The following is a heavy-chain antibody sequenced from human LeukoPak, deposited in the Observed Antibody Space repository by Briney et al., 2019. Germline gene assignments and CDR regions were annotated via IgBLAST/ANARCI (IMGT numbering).Heavy chain of an antibody. J-gene: IGHJ4*02. CDR3: AKAGPILRYFDFRYYFDY. CDR2: ISGSGGST. D-gene: IGHD3-9*01. Sequence: GGSLRLSCAGSGFNFRDYAISWVRQAPGKGLEWVSAISGSGGSTYYADSVKGRFTISRDNSKNTLYLQMNSLRAEDTAVYYCAKAGPILRYFDFRYYFDYWGQGTLVTVSS. V-gene: IGHV3-23*01. CDR1: GFNFRDYA.